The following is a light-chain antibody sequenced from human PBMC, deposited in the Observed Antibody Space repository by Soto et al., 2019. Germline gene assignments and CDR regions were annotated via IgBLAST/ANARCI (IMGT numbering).Light chain of an antibody. CDR1: SSDIGSNY. J-gene: IGLJ2*01. CDR3: AAWDDSLSGHVV. Sequence: QSVLTQPPSASGTPGQRVTISCSGSSSDIGSNYVYWYQQLPGTAPKLLIYRNNQRPSGVPDRFSGSKSGTSASLAISGLRSEDEADYYCAAWDDSLSGHVVFGGGTHLTV. V-gene: IGLV1-47*01. CDR2: RNN.